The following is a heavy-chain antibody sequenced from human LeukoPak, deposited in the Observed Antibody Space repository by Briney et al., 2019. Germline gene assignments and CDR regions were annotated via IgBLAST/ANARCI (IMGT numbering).Heavy chain of an antibody. V-gene: IGHV3-9*01. CDR1: GFTFDDYA. CDR3: AKDISVELGYYFDY. Sequence: GGSLRLSCAASGFTFDDYAMHWVRQAPGKGPEWVSGISWNSGDIGYADSVKGRFTISRDNAKNSLYLQMNSLRAEDTAFYYCAKDISVELGYYFDYWGQGTLVTVSS. J-gene: IGHJ4*02. D-gene: IGHD1-26*01. CDR2: ISWNSGDI.